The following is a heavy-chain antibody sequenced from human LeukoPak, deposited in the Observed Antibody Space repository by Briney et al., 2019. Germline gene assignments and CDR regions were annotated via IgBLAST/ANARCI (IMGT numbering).Heavy chain of an antibody. V-gene: IGHV4-59*06. D-gene: IGHD5-24*01. CDR2: SYHSGST. Sequence: SETVSLTCTVSGGFINSYHRNWIRQPGGRGREWIGYSYHSGSTYYNPSLKSRVTILVDRSKNQFFLKLNSVTAADTTVYYCARDRGMGYYFDYWGQGTLVTVSS. J-gene: IGHJ4*02. CDR3: ARDRGMGYYFDY. CDR1: GGFINSYH.